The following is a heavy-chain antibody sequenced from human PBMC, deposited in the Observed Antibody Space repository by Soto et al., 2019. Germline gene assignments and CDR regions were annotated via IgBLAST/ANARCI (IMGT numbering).Heavy chain of an antibody. D-gene: IGHD3-16*01. CDR3: ARHPILSYYGMDV. CDR2: IYHSGST. J-gene: IGHJ6*02. V-gene: IGHV4-4*02. Sequence: SETLSLTSTFSGFSISSSNWWSWVRQPPGKGLEWIGEIYHSGSTNYNPSLKSRVTISVDKSKNQFSLKLSSVTAADTAVYYCARHPILSYYGMDVWGQGTTVTVSS. CDR1: GFSISSSNW.